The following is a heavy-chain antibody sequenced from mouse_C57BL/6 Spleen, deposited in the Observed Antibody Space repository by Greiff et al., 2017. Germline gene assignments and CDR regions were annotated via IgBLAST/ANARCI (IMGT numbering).Heavy chain of an antibody. Sequence: VQLQQSGPELVKPGASVKISCKASGYSFTGYYMNWVKQSPEKSLEWIGEINPSTGGTTYNQKFKAKATLTVDKSSSTAYMQLKSLTSEDSAVYYCARDKTTVVPYYCDYWGQGTTLTVSS. CDR2: INPSTGGT. V-gene: IGHV1-42*01. J-gene: IGHJ2*01. CDR3: ARDKTTVVPYYCDY. CDR1: GYSFTGYY. D-gene: IGHD1-1*01.